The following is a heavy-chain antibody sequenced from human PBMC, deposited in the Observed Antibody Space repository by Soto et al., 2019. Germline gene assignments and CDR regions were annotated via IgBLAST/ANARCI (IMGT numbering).Heavy chain of an antibody. J-gene: IGHJ4*02. Sequence: ASVKVSCKASGYNFAKHALHWVRQAPGQRLEWMGWIDPANGNRKYSQKFQGRVTITRDTSASTVYMELSSLRSEDTAVFYCARGRPQWLVTIDSWGQGTLVTVSS. CDR2: IDPANGNR. CDR1: GYNFAKHA. V-gene: IGHV1-3*01. CDR3: ARGRPQWLVTIDS. D-gene: IGHD6-19*01.